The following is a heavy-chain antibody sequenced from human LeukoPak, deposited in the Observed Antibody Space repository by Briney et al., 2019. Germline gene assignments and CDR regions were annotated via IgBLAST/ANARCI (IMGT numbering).Heavy chain of an antibody. D-gene: IGHD1-26*01. CDR1: GFTFSSYG. Sequence: PGGSLRLSCAASGFTFSSYGMHWVRQAPGKGLEWVAFIRYDGSNKYHVDSVKGRFSISRDNSKNTLYLQMNSLRAEDTAVYYCAKSRGEQLYFRDSDYWGRGTLVTVSS. CDR2: IRYDGSNK. J-gene: IGHJ4*02. CDR3: AKSRGEQLYFRDSDY. V-gene: IGHV3-30*02.